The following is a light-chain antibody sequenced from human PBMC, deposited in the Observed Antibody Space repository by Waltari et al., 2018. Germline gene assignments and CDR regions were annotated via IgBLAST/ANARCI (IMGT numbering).Light chain of an antibody. Sequence: QSALTQPASVSGSPGPSITLSCTGTSSDVCFYNYVSCYQQHPGKAPKLMIYDVSERPSGVSNRFSGSKSGNTASLTISGLQAEDEADYYCNSYAGSSSWVFGGGTKLTVL. CDR2: DVS. J-gene: IGLJ3*02. CDR3: NSYAGSSSWV. CDR1: SSDVCFYNY. V-gene: IGLV2-14*01.